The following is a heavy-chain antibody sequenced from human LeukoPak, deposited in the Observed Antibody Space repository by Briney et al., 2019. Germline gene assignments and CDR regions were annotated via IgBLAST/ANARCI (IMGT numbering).Heavy chain of an antibody. Sequence: SETLSLTCTVSGDSISTYYWSWVRQSPGKGLEWIGYIFYTGSTNYNPSLKSRVTMSVDTSKNQFSLKVRSVTAADTAVYYCARGVWFGELGDYWGQGTLVTVSS. CDR3: ARGVWFGELGDY. J-gene: IGHJ4*02. V-gene: IGHV4-59*01. D-gene: IGHD3-10*01. CDR2: IFYTGST. CDR1: GDSISTYY.